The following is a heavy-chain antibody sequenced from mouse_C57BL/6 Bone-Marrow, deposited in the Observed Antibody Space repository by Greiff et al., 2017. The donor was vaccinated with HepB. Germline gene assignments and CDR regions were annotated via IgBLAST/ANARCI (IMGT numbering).Heavy chain of an antibody. J-gene: IGHJ2*01. D-gene: IGHD1-1*01. CDR3: ASQGLSYYGNPFDY. CDR1: GYTFTSYW. Sequence: VQLQQPGTELVKPGASVNLSCKASGYTFTSYWMHWVKQRHGQGLEWIGNINPSNGGTNYNEKFKSKATLTVDKSSSTAYMQLSSLTSEDSAVYYCASQGLSYYGNPFDYWGQGTTLTVSS. CDR2: INPSNGGT. V-gene: IGHV1-53*01.